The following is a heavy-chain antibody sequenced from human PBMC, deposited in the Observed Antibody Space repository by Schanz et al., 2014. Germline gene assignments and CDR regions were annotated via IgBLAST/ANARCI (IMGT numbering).Heavy chain of an antibody. CDR1: RFTISRNP. J-gene: IGHJ4*02. Sequence: VHLVESGGGVVQPGRSLRLSCTGSRFTISRNPIHWVRQAPGKGLERVANIKEDGSEKYYVDSVKGRFTISRDNAKKSLYLRMNSLRAEDTAVYYCARDAVTSVLTPGFYYWGQGTLVTVSS. CDR3: ARDAVTSVLTPGFYY. CDR2: IKEDGSEK. D-gene: IGHD4-17*01. V-gene: IGHV3-7*01.